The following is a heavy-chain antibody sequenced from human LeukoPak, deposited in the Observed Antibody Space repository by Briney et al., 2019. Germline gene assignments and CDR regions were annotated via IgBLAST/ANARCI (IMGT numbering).Heavy chain of an antibody. CDR1: GYTFTSYY. CDR2: INPSGGST. Sequence: GASVKVSCKASGYTFTSYYMHWVRQAPGQGLEWMGIINPSGGSTSYAQKFQGRVTMTRDTSTSTVYMELSSLRSEDTAVYYCARDPQLVDLRFLEWLDPLHYYYYMDVWGKGTTVTVSS. V-gene: IGHV1-46*01. CDR3: ARDPQLVDLRFLEWLDPLHYYYYMDV. D-gene: IGHD3-3*01. J-gene: IGHJ6*03.